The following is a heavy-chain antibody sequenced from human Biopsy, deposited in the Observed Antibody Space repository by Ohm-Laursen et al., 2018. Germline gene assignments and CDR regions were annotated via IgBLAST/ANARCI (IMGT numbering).Heavy chain of an antibody. CDR1: TGTFNSYG. Sequence: GASVKVSCKAPTGTFNSYGIIWVRQAPGQGLEWMGSIYPNSGDTDFAQKFQGRVSMTRDTSVSTAYLELSSLRSDDTAIYYCARDLLEWSLPSWGQGTLVTVSS. D-gene: IGHD3-3*01. V-gene: IGHV1-2*02. CDR2: IYPNSGDT. CDR3: ARDLLEWSLPS. J-gene: IGHJ4*02.